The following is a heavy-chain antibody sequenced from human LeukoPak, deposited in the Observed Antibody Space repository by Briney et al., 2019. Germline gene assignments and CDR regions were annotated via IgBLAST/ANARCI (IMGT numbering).Heavy chain of an antibody. CDR1: GYTFTGYY. CDR3: ARDDALVATGSFDY. D-gene: IGHD5-12*01. Sequence: ASVKVSCKASGYTFTGYYMHWVRQAPGQGLEWMGWINPNSGGTNYAQKFQGRVTMTRDTSTTTAYMELSRLSSDDTAVYYCARDDALVATGSFDYWGQGTLVTVSS. CDR2: INPNSGGT. J-gene: IGHJ4*02. V-gene: IGHV1-2*02.